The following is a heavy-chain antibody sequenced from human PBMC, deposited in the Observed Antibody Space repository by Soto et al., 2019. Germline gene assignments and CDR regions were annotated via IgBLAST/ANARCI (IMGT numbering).Heavy chain of an antibody. CDR2: ISGSGDVT. D-gene: IGHD2-2*02. CDR1: DHA. J-gene: IGHJ6*02. CDR3: ATRIYTTIPGGMDV. V-gene: IGHV3-23*01. Sequence: GGSLRLSCTATDHAMSWVRPAFGKGLEWVSAISGSGDVTHYGDSVKGRFTISRDNSKNTMYLQMDSVRVDDTAVYYCATRIYTTIPGGMDVWGQGTTVTVSS.